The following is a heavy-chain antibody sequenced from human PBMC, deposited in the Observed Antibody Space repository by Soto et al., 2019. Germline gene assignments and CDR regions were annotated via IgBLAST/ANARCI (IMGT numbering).Heavy chain of an antibody. CDR2: VYQSGTT. J-gene: IGHJ4*02. CDR3: ARQPESTSYFDY. V-gene: IGHV4-39*01. CDR1: GASISTSSDF. Sequence: SETLSLTCSVSGASISTSSDFWGWIRQAPGKGLEWIGNVYQSGTTRLNPSLKSRVSIFVDGSKNQFSLELNSATAADRAVYYCARQPESTSYFDYWGQGILVTLSS. D-gene: IGHD2-2*01.